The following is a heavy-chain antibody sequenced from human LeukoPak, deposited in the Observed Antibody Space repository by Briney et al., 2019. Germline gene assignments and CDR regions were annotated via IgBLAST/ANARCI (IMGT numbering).Heavy chain of an antibody. J-gene: IGHJ4*02. Sequence: GGSLRLSCAASGFTFSTYAMTWVRQAPGKGLEWVSSISGSADSTYYADSVKGRFTFSRDNSKNTLYLQMNSLRAEDTAVYYCATPAGSRRSYFDYWGQGTLVTVSS. CDR3: ATPAGSRRSYFDY. D-gene: IGHD3-10*01. CDR2: ISGSADST. CDR1: GFTFSTYA. V-gene: IGHV3-23*01.